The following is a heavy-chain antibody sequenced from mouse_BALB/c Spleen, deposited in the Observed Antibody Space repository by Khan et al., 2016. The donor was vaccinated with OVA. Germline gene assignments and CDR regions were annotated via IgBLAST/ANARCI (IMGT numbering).Heavy chain of an antibody. V-gene: IGHV1-54*01. CDR2: INPGNGVT. D-gene: IGHD3-1*01. CDR1: GYAFTNYL. J-gene: IGHJ3*01. CDR3: TRGGFGGFAY. Sequence: QVQLQQSGAELVRPGTSVKVSCKASGYAFTNYLIEWVKQRPGQGLEWIGVINPGNGVTNYNEKFKDKATLTSDKSSSTAYMQLSSLTSDVSAVYFGTRGGFGGFAYWGQGTLVTVSA.